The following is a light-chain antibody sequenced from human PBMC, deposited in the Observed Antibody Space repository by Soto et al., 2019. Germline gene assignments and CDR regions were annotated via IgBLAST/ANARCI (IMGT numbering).Light chain of an antibody. CDR1: PSVSSS. Sequence: EIVLTQSPATLSSSPGERATLSCRASPSVSSSLAWYQQKPGQAPRLLIYGASNRAAGIPARFSGSGSGTDFPLTISSLEPEDFAVYYCQQRSNWPVSFGQGTRLEI. CDR3: QQRSNWPVS. CDR2: GAS. V-gene: IGKV3-11*01. J-gene: IGKJ5*01.